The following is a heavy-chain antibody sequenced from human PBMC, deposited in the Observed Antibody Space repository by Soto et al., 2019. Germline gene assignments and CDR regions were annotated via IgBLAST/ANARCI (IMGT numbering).Heavy chain of an antibody. CDR3: ATFPRSSKRGY. Sequence: GSRRVSGAASVFTFSSYEMNWVRQAPGKGLEWVSYISDVGSTIYYADSVKGRFTISRDNAKNSLYLQMNSLGAEDTAVYYCATFPRSSKRGYWGQGTLVTVSS. V-gene: IGHV3-48*03. CDR1: VFTFSSYE. J-gene: IGHJ4*02. CDR2: ISDVGSTI. D-gene: IGHD4-4*01.